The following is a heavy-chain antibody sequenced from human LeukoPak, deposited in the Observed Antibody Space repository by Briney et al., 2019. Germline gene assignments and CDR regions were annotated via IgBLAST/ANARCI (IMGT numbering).Heavy chain of an antibody. Sequence: GGSLRLSCAASGFTFSSYAISWVRQAPGKGLEWVSAISGSGGITYYADSVKGRFTISRDNSKNTLYLQMNSLRAEDTVVYYCAKAPYNSGTYYIYYFDSWGQGTLVTVSS. V-gene: IGHV3-23*01. CDR3: AKAPYNSGTYYIYYFDS. CDR2: ISGSGGIT. J-gene: IGHJ4*02. D-gene: IGHD3-10*01. CDR1: GFTFSSYA.